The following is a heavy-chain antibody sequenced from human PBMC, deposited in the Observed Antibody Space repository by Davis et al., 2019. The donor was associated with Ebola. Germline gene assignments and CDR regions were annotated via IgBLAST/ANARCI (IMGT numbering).Heavy chain of an antibody. J-gene: IGHJ4*02. CDR1: RFTFRSYA. D-gene: IGHD5-18*01. Sequence: SCAASRFTFRSYAMHWVRQAPGKGLEWVAVISYDGSNKYYADSVKGRFTISRDNAKNSLYLQMNSLRAEDTAVYYCASLIEVDTAMVAFDYWGQGALVTVSS. CDR3: ASLIEVDTAMVAFDY. V-gene: IGHV3-30-3*01. CDR2: ISYDGSNK.